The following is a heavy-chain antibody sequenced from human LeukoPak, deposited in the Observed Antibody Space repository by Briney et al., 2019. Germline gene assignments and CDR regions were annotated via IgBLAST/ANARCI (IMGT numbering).Heavy chain of an antibody. V-gene: IGHV3-30-3*01. D-gene: IGHD2-15*01. CDR1: GFTFSSYA. J-gene: IGHJ3*01. CDR3: ARQSSATIVSAFAF. CDR2: ISYDGSNK. Sequence: GRSLRLSCAASGFTFSSYAMHWVRQAPGKGLEWVAVISYDGSNKYYADSVKGRFTISRDNSKNTLYLQMNSLRAEDTAVHYCARQSSATIVSAFAFWGQGTMVTVSS.